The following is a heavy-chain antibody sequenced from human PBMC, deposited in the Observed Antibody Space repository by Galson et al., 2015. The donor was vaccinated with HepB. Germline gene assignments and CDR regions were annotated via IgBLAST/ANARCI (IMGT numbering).Heavy chain of an antibody. V-gene: IGHV3-48*02. CDR1: GFTFSSYS. D-gene: IGHD3-22*01. Sequence: SLRLSCAASGFTFSSYSMNWVRQAPGKGLEWVSYISSSSSTIYYADSVKGRFTISRDNAKNSLYLQMHSLRDEDTAVYYCARGETPYYYDSSGSDYWGQGTLVTVSS. J-gene: IGHJ4*02. CDR2: ISSSSSTI. CDR3: ARGETPYYYDSSGSDY.